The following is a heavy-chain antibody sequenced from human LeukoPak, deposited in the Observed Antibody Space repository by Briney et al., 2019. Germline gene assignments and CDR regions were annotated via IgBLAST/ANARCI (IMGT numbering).Heavy chain of an antibody. CDR2: IIPIFGTA. Sequence: SVKVSCKASGYTFTTYYIHWVRQAPGQGLEWMGGIIPIFGTANCAQKFQGRVTITADESTSTAYMELSSLRSEDTAVYYCARPHAYSSGWYYFDYWGQGALVTVSS. CDR1: GYTFTTYY. CDR3: ARPHAYSSGWYYFDY. V-gene: IGHV1-69*13. D-gene: IGHD6-19*01. J-gene: IGHJ4*02.